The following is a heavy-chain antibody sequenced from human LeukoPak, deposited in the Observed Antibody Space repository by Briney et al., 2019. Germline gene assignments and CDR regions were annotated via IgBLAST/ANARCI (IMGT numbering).Heavy chain of an antibody. D-gene: IGHD6-13*01. V-gene: IGHV4-59*08. Sequence: PSETLSLTCTVSGGSISTYYWSWIRQPPGKGLEWIGHIYYSGITNYNPSLKSRATISVDTSKNQFSLKLSSVTAADTAVYYCAKRGSNTWSDFDYWGQGTLVTVSS. CDR1: GGSISTYY. J-gene: IGHJ4*02. CDR3: AKRGSNTWSDFDY. CDR2: IYYSGIT.